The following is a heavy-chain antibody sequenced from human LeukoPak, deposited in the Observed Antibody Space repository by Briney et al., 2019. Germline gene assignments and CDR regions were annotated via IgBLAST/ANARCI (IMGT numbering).Heavy chain of an antibody. CDR2: ISYVARET. Sequence: GGSLRLSCAASGFTFSSYAMSWVRQAPGKGLEWVAFISYVARETYYADSVKGRFTISRDNSKDMVYLQMNSLTTADTAVYYCARSYSLPEYWGQGTLVTVSS. CDR3: ARSYSLPEY. CDR1: GFTFSSYA. J-gene: IGHJ4*02. V-gene: IGHV3-30*04. D-gene: IGHD1-26*01.